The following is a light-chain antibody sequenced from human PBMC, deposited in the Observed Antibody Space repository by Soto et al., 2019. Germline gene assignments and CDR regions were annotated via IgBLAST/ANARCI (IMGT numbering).Light chain of an antibody. Sequence: DIQMTQSPSTLSASVGDRVTITCRASQNIDSFMAWYQQKPGNAPKLLIYQTSNLGSKVPSRFSGSGSGTEFILTISDLQPDDCATYYCQPYNWGTSGPGTKVEIK. CDR1: QNIDSF. J-gene: IGKJ1*01. CDR2: QTS. V-gene: IGKV1-5*03. CDR3: QPYNWGT.